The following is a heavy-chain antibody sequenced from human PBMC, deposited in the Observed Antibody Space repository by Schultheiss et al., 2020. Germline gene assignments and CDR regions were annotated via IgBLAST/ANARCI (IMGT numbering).Heavy chain of an antibody. J-gene: IGHJ6*02. CDR3: ARAIAAAGNYYYYGMDV. CDR1: DGSIASYY. CDR2: IYYSGST. V-gene: IGHV4-59*12. D-gene: IGHD6-13*01. Sequence: SETLSLTYTVSDGSIASYYWSWIRQPPGKGLEWIGYIYYSGSTYYNPSLKSRVTMSVDTSKNQFSLKLSSVTAADTAMYYCARAIAAAGNYYYYGMDVWGQGTTVTVSS.